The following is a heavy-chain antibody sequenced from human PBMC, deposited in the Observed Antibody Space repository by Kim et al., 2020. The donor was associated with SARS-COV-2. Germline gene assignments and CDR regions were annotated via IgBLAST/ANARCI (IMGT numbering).Heavy chain of an antibody. D-gene: IGHD3-3*01. V-gene: IGHV1-18*01. J-gene: IGHJ4*02. CDR3: ARCYDFWSGYCYFDY. Sequence: QKLQGRFTMTTDPSTTTAYMELWSLRSDDTAVYYCARCYDFWSGYCYFDYWGQGTLVTVSS.